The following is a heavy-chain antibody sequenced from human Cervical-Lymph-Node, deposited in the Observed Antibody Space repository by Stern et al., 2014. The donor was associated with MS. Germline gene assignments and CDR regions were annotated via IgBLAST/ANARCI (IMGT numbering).Heavy chain of an antibody. CDR2: ISNDGNEK. CDR1: GFTLRSYG. V-gene: IGHV3-30*18. J-gene: IGHJ6*02. CDR3: AKDRLFCSGGGCYAMDV. D-gene: IGHD2-15*01. Sequence: MQLVESGGGAVQPGRSLRISCAASGFTLRSYGMHWVRQAPGKGLEWVAVISNDGNEKYYADSVKGRFTIPRDNSKNTLYLQMNSLRTEDTAMYYCAKDRLFCSGGGCYAMDVWGQGTTVTVSS.